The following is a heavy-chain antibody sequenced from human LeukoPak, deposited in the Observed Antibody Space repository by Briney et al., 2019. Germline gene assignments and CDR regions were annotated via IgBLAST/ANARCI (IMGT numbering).Heavy chain of an antibody. CDR1: GFTFSNAW. Sequence: GSLRLSCAASGFTFSNAWMSWVRQAPGKGLEWIGRIYTSGSTSYNPSLKSRVTMSVDTSKNQFSLKLSSVTAADTAVYYCSRERYDSSGYYLDYWGQGTLVTVSS. CDR3: SRERYDSSGYYLDY. CDR2: IYTSGST. J-gene: IGHJ4*02. D-gene: IGHD3-22*01. V-gene: IGHV4-4*07.